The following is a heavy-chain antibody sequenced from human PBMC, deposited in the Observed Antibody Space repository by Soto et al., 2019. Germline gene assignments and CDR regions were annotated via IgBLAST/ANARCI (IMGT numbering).Heavy chain of an antibody. V-gene: IGHV4-4*07. CDR2: IYTSGST. J-gene: IGHJ6*02. CDR1: GGSISIYY. Sequence: SETLSLTCTVCGGSISIYYWSWIRQPAGKGLEWIGRIYTSGSTNYNPSLKSRVTMSVDTSKNQFSLKLSSVTAADTAVYYCAREGSGYYYYYYGMDVWGQGTTVTVSS. D-gene: IGHD3-10*01. CDR3: AREGSGYYYYYYGMDV.